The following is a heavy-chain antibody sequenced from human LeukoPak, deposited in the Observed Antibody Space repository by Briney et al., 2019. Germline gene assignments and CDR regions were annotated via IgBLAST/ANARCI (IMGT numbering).Heavy chain of an antibody. D-gene: IGHD6-19*01. CDR1: GGSISSSSYY. CDR3: ARHAHSSGWSPDY. J-gene: IGHJ4*02. Sequence: PSETLSLTCTVSGGSISSSSYYWGWIRQPPEKGLEWIGSIYYSGSTYYNPSLKSRVTISVDTSKNQFSLKLSSVTAADTAVYYCARHAHSSGWSPDYWGQGTLVTVSS. CDR2: IYYSGST. V-gene: IGHV4-39*01.